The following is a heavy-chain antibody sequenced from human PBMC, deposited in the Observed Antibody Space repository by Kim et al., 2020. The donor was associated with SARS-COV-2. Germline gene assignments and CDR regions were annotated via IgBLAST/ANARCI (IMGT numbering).Heavy chain of an antibody. Sequence: ADSVKARFTISGDNSKNTLYLQMNILRAEDTAVYYCARALWFGEWGWFDPWGQGTLVTVSS. J-gene: IGHJ5*02. V-gene: IGHV3-30*01. D-gene: IGHD3-10*01. CDR3: ARALWFGEWGWFDP.